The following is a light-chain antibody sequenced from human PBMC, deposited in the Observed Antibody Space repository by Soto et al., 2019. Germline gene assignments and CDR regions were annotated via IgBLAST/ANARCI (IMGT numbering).Light chain of an antibody. CDR3: LQSYTIPWT. Sequence: DIQMTQSPSSLSASVGDRVTITCRASQGISSYLNWYQQKPGKAPKLLIYAASSLQSGVPSRFSGSGSGTDFTLTISSLQPEDFATYSCLQSYTIPWTLGQGTKVDIK. CDR2: AAS. CDR1: QGISSY. J-gene: IGKJ1*01. V-gene: IGKV1-39*01.